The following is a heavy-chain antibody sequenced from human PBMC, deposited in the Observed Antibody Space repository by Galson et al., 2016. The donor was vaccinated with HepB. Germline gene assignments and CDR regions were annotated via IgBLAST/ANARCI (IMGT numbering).Heavy chain of an antibody. V-gene: IGHV3-30*03. CDR2: ISYDGSNK. CDR3: ARRHEYCPPVGCSVDY. J-gene: IGHJ4*02. D-gene: IGHD2/OR15-2a*01. CDR1: GFTFSTYG. Sequence: SLRLSCAASGFTFSTYGMHWVRQAPGKGLEWVALISYDGSNKKYADSVKGRFTISRDNSNSMLFLQMSSLRADDTAVYYCARRHEYCPPVGCSVDYWGQGTLVSVSS.